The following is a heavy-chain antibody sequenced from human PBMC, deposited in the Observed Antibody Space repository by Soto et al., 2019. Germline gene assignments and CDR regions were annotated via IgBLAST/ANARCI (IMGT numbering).Heavy chain of an antibody. J-gene: IGHJ3*02. CDR3: ARDANSGSYYDAFDI. Sequence: QVQLVESGGGVVQPGRSLRLSCAASGFTFSSYAMHWVRQAPGKGLEWVAVISYDGSNKYYADSVKGRFTISRDNSKNTLYLQMNSLRAEDTAVYYCARDANSGSYYDAFDIWGQGTMVTVSS. V-gene: IGHV3-30-3*01. CDR1: GFTFSSYA. D-gene: IGHD1-26*01. CDR2: ISYDGSNK.